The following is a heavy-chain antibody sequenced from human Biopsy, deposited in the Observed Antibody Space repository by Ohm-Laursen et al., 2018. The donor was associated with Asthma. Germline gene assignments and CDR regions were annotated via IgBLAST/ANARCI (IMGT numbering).Heavy chain of an antibody. CDR1: GDSFSNYA. D-gene: IGHD5-12*01. Sequence: SVKVSCKASGDSFSNYAISWVQQAPGQGLEWMGGLIPVLGTPDHAQMLEGRVTITADESTSTAYMELSSLSSEDTAVYYCARGYSGSDRIVYYYSGLEVWGQGTTVTVSS. V-gene: IGHV1-69*13. CDR2: LIPVLGTP. CDR3: ARGYSGSDRIVYYYSGLEV. J-gene: IGHJ6*02.